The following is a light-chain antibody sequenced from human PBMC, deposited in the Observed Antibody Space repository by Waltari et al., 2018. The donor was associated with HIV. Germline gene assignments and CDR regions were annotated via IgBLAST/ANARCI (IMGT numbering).Light chain of an antibody. CDR2: MSD. CDR3: AAWDDSLSATV. Sequence: QSVLTQPPSASGTPGQRVTISCSGSSSNIGSNYVYWYQQLPGTAPKLLIYMSDQRPSGVPDRFSESKAGTSASLAISGLRSEDEAEYYCAAWDDSLSATVFGGGTKLTVL. J-gene: IGLJ2*01. CDR1: SSNIGSNY. V-gene: IGLV1-47*01.